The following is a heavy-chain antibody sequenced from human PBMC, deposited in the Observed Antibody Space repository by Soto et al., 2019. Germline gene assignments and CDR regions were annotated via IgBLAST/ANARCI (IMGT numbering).Heavy chain of an antibody. Sequence: QVYLVQSGAEVKKPGSSVKVSCKALRGTFTNYAFSWVRQAPGQGLEWMGGIMPSFGSGNYAQKFQGRINITADESTSSVYLELTSLRSEDTAVYYCARDRAGYYSNFVYWGQGTLVTVSS. CDR2: IMPSFGSG. CDR1: RGTFTNYA. D-gene: IGHD3-22*01. J-gene: IGHJ4*02. CDR3: ARDRAGYYSNFVY. V-gene: IGHV1-69*01.